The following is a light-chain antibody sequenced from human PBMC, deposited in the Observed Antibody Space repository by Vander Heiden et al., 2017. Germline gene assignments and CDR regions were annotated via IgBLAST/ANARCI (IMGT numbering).Light chain of an antibody. CDR1: QSVFYSSNKRNY. CDR3: QQYYSTPIT. V-gene: IGKV4-1*01. Sequence: DIVLTQSPDSLAVSLGERATIDCKSSQSVFYSSNKRNYLAWYQQKPGQPPKLLIYWASTRESGVPDRFSGSESGTDFTLTISSLQAEDVAIYYCQQYYSTPITFGQGTRLEIK. J-gene: IGKJ5*01. CDR2: WAS.